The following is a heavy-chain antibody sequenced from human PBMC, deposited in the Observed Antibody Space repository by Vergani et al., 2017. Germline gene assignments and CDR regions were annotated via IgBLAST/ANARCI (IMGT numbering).Heavy chain of an antibody. D-gene: IGHD2-2*02. CDR2: INPSGGNT. CDR3: ARSVVPAAISSDAFDI. Sequence: QVQLVQSGAEVKKPGASVKVSCKASGYTFTSYYMHWVRQAPGQGLEWMGIINPSGGNTNYAQKLQGRVTMTTDTSTSTAYMELRSLRSDDTAVYYCARSVVPAAISSDAFDIWGQGTMVTVSS. V-gene: IGHV1-46*01. CDR1: GYTFTSYY. J-gene: IGHJ3*02.